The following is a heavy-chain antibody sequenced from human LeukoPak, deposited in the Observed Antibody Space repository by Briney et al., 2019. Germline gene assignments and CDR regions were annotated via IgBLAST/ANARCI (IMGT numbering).Heavy chain of an antibody. CDR3: ARGDARYCSSTSCPSYYGMDV. D-gene: IGHD2-2*01. V-gene: IGHV4-59*12. CDR1: GGSISSYY. CDR2: ICYSGST. Sequence: SETLSLTCTVSGGSISSYYWSWIRQPPGKGLEWIGYICYSGSTNYNPSLKSRVTISVDTSKNQFSLKLSSVTAADTAVYYCARGDARYCSSTSCPSYYGMDVWGQGTTVTVSS. J-gene: IGHJ6*02.